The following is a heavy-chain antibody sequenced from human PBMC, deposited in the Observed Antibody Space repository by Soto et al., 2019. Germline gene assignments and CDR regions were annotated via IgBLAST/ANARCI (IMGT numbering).Heavy chain of an antibody. CDR1: GGSIDDSSYY. V-gene: IGHV4-39*01. J-gene: IGHJ4*02. Sequence: QLQLQESGPGLVKPSETLSLTCIVSGGSIDDSSYYWGWVRQPPGKGLEWIGSFYYTGSTYFNPSLKSGVTISVDTSKNQFSLKLRSVTAADTALYYCAGHYWFGDYWGQGTLVTVSS. CDR3: AGHYWFGDY. D-gene: IGHD3-10*01. CDR2: FYYTGST.